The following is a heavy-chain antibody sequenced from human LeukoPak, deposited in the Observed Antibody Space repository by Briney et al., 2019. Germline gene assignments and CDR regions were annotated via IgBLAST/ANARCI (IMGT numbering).Heavy chain of an antibody. CDR2: IKYDGSEK. CDR3: ARGHSSSWFNPFDY. D-gene: IGHD6-13*01. Sequence: GGSLRLSCAASGFSFSTTWMTWVRQAPGKGLEWVANIKYDGSEKYYADSLKGRFTISRDNAKNSLYLQMNSLRAEDTSVYYCARGHSSSWFNPFDYWGQGTLVTVSS. J-gene: IGHJ4*02. V-gene: IGHV3-7*01. CDR1: GFSFSTTW.